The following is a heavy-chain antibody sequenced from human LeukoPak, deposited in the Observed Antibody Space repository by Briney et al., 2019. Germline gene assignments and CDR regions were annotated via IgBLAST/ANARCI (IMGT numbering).Heavy chain of an antibody. CDR2: ISYDGSNK. CDR3: ARDPVGWGYYGMDV. Sequence: PGGSLRLSCAASGFTFSSYAMHWVRQAPGKGLEWVAVISYDGSNKYYADSVKGRFTISRDNSKNTLYLQMNSLRAEDTAVYYCARDPVGWGYYGMDVWGRGTTVTVSS. D-gene: IGHD3-10*01. V-gene: IGHV3-30-3*01. CDR1: GFTFSSYA. J-gene: IGHJ6*02.